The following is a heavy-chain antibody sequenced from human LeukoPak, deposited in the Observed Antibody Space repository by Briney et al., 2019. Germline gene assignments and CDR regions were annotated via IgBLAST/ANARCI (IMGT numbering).Heavy chain of an antibody. V-gene: IGHV1-8*01. D-gene: IGHD3-22*01. CDR2: MNPNSGNT. Sequence: ASVKVSCKASGYTFTSYDINWVRQATGQGLEWMGWMNPNSGNTGYAQKFQGRVTMARNTSISTAYMELSSLRSEDTAVYYCAGSYYYDSTAPDPWGQGTLVTVSS. CDR3: AGSYYYDSTAPDP. J-gene: IGHJ5*02. CDR1: GYTFTSYD.